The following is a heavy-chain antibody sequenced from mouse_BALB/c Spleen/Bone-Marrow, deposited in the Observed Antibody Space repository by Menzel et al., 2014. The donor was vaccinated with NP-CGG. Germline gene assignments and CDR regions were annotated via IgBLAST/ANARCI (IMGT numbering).Heavy chain of an antibody. CDR3: ARDGDDDLFAY. D-gene: IGHD2-13*01. J-gene: IGHJ3*01. Sequence: VQLKESGPELVKPGASVKMSCKASGYTFTSYVMHWVKQKPGQGLEWIGHINPYNDVTKYNEKFKGKATLTSDKSSSTTYMEISSLTSEDSAVYYCARDGDDDLFAYWGQRTLVTVSA. CDR1: GYTFTSYV. V-gene: IGHV1-14*01. CDR2: INPYNDVT.